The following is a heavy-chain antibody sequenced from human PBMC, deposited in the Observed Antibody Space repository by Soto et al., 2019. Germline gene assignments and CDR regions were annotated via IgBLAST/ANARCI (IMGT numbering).Heavy chain of an antibody. J-gene: IGHJ6*02. CDR2: IWYDGSNK. D-gene: IGHD5-12*01. CDR1: GFTFSSYG. Sequence: GGSLRLSCAASGFTFSSYGMHWVRQAPGKGLEWVAVIWYDGSNKYYADSVKGRFTISRDNSKNTLYLQMNSLRAEDTAVYYCARELGVSIVAMLESTDSYYGMAVWGQGTRVTVSS. V-gene: IGHV3-33*01. CDR3: ARELGVSIVAMLESTDSYYGMAV.